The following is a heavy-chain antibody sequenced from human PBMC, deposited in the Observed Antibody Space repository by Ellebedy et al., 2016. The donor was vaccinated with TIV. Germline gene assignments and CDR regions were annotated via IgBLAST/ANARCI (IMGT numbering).Heavy chain of an antibody. Sequence: GGSLRLXXEASGLTFSSYSMNWVRQAPGKGLEWVSYISSSSSTIYYADSVKGRFTISRDNAKNSLYLQMNSLRDEDTAVYYCARDRRITMVRGVKGMDVWGQGTTVTVSS. J-gene: IGHJ6*02. D-gene: IGHD3-10*01. CDR1: GLTFSSYS. CDR3: ARDRRITMVRGVKGMDV. V-gene: IGHV3-48*02. CDR2: ISSSSSTI.